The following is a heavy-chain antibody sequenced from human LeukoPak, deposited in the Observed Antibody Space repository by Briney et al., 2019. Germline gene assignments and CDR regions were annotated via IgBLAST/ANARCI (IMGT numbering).Heavy chain of an antibody. CDR2: ISYDGSNK. V-gene: IGHV3-30-3*01. D-gene: IGHD3-22*01. Sequence: GGSLRLSCAASGFTFSSYAMHWVRQAPGKGLEWVAVISYDGSNKYYADSVKGRFTISRDNSKNTLYLQMNSLRAEDTAVYYYARDHYDSSGYLGYWGQGTLVTVSS. CDR3: ARDHYDSSGYLGY. J-gene: IGHJ4*02. CDR1: GFTFSSYA.